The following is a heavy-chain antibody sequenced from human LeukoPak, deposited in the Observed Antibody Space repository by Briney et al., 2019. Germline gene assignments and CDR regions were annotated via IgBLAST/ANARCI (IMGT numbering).Heavy chain of an antibody. CDR2: ISGGGGST. CDR3: AKAKGVVGANGAFDI. V-gene: IGHV3-43*02. CDR1: GFTFDDYA. J-gene: IGHJ3*02. D-gene: IGHD1-26*01. Sequence: GGSLRLSCAASGFTFDDYAMHWVRQAPGKGLEWVSLISGGGGSTYYADSVKGRFTISRDNAKNSLYLQMNSLRAEDTALYYCAKAKGVVGANGAFDIWGQGTMVTVSS.